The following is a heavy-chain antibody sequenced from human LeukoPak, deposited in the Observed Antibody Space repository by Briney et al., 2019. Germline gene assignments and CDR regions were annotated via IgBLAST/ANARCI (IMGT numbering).Heavy chain of an antibody. D-gene: IGHD3-16*01. J-gene: IGHJ4*02. CDR3: VRESRPGGAMGLYHNFDY. CDR2: KKEDGTEK. Sequence: EGSLRLSCAASGFNISDFWVTWVRQAPGKGLEWVANKKEDGTEKHLVDSVKGRFTISRDNTKNLLYLQMNSLRGDDTATYYCVRESRPGGAMGLYHNFDYWGQGTLVAVSS. CDR1: GFNISDFW. V-gene: IGHV3-7*01.